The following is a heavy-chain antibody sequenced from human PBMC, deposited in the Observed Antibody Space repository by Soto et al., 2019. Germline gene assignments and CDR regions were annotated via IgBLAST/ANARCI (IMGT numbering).Heavy chain of an antibody. CDR1: GYTFTHYY. CDR3: ATSVNSAMAFDY. V-gene: IGHV1-46*03. Sequence: QVQLVQSGAEVRKPVASVKVACKASGYTFTHYYIHCVRQVAGQGLEWMGISNPNGGVTTYAQKFRAGFTMTRDTSTSTVYMERSRLRSEDSAVYYCATSVNSAMAFDYWGQGTLVTVSS. D-gene: IGHD5-18*01. J-gene: IGHJ4*02. CDR2: SNPNGGVT.